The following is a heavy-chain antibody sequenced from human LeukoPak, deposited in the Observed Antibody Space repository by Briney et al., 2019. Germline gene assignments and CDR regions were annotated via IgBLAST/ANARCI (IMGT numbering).Heavy chain of an antibody. D-gene: IGHD6-6*01. CDR1: GVSFSGYY. V-gene: IGHV4-34*01. CDR2: INHSGST. J-gene: IGHJ5*02. Sequence: SETLSLTCAVYGVSFSGYYWSWIRQPPGKGLEWIGEINHSGSTNYNPSLKSRVTISVDTSKNQFSLKLSSVTAADTAVYYCARGRIAARPLNWFDPWGQGTLVTVSS. CDR3: ARGRIAARPLNWFDP.